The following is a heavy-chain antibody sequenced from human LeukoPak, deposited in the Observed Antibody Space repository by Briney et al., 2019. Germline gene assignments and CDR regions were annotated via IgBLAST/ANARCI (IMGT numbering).Heavy chain of an antibody. D-gene: IGHD6-19*01. CDR3: ARRVLEAVTGTGGFDY. CDR1: GGSISSSSYY. CDR2: IYYGGST. V-gene: IGHV4-39*01. Sequence: SETLSLTCTVSGGSISSSSYYWGWIRQPPGKGLEWIGSIYYGGSTYYNPSLKSRVTISVDTSKKQFSLRLSSVTAADTAVYYCARRVLEAVTGTGGFDYWGQGTLVTVSS. J-gene: IGHJ4*02.